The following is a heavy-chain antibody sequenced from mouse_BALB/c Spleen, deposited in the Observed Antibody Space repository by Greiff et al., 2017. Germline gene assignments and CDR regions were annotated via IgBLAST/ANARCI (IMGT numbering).Heavy chain of an antibody. CDR3: TTYGYAMDY. CDR2: IYPGSGST. J-gene: IGHJ4*01. Sequence: KQPGSELVRPGASVKLSCKASGYTFTSYWMHWVKQRPGQGLEWIGNIYPGSGSTNYDEKFKSKATLTVDTSSSTAYMQLSSLTSEDSAVYYCTTYGYAMDYWGQGTSVTVSS. CDR1: GYTFTSYW. D-gene: IGHD1-1*01. V-gene: IGHV1S22*01.